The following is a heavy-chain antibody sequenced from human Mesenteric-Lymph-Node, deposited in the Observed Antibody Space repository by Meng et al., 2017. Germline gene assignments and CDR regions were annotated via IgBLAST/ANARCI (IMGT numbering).Heavy chain of an antibody. D-gene: IGHD3-16*01. V-gene: IGHV4-59*02. CDR2: VCDSGGT. Sequence: SETLSLTCSVSGASVSGYCWSWVRQPPGKGLEWIGYVCDSGGTNYNPSLKSRLTMSKDTSKNHFSLKLSSVTAADTATYYCGRDNWGSIDYWGQGMLVTVSS. CDR1: GASVSGYC. J-gene: IGHJ4*02. CDR3: GRDNWGSIDY.